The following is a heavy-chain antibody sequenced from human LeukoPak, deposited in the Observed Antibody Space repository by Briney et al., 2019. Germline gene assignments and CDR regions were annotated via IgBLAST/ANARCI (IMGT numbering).Heavy chain of an antibody. CDR1: GYTFTNYD. J-gene: IGHJ6*03. CDR3: ARGRSPGTSMEYYYYMDV. Sequence: ASVRVSCKASGYTFTNYDINWVRQATGQGLEWMGWMNPNSGTTGYAQKFLGRVTITRNTSISTTYMELSSLRSEDTAVYYCARGRSPGTSMEYYYYMDVWGKGTTVAVSS. CDR2: MNPNSGTT. D-gene: IGHD1-1*01. V-gene: IGHV1-8*03.